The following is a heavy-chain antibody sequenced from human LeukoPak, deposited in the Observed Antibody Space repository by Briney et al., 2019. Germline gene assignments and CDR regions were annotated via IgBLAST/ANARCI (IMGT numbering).Heavy chain of an antibody. J-gene: IGHJ4*02. CDR2: IYYSGST. Sequence: SETLSLTCTVSGGSISSYYWSWIRQPPGKGLEWIGYIYYSGSTNYNPSLKSRVTISVDTSKNQFSLKLSSVTAADTAVYYCAKAPDIVVVPAAILCDYWGQGTLVTVSS. CDR1: GGSISSYY. V-gene: IGHV4-59*08. CDR3: AKAPDIVVVPAAILCDY. D-gene: IGHD2-2*02.